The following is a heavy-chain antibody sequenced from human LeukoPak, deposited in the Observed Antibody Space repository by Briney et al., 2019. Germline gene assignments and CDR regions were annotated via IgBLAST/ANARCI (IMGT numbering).Heavy chain of an antibody. CDR3: ARDQLGAVLYFDY. Sequence: GGSLRLSCATSGFTFSTYGMSWVRQAPGKGLEWVSAITGSGGSTYYADSVKGRFTISRDNSKNTLYLQINSLRVEDTAVYYCARDQLGAVLYFDYWGQGTLVTVSS. CDR2: ITGSGGST. V-gene: IGHV3-23*01. CDR1: GFTFSTYG. D-gene: IGHD1-1*01. J-gene: IGHJ4*02.